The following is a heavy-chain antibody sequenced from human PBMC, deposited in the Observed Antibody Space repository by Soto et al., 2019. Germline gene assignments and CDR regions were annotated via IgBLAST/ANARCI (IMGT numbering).Heavy chain of an antibody. Sequence: GESLKISCAASGFTFSSYGMHWVRQAPGKGLEWVAVIWYDGSNKYYADSVKGRFTISRDNSKNTLYLQMNSLRAEDTAVYYCARGNAGNYYYYYGMDVWGQGTTVTVSS. CDR1: GFTFSSYG. D-gene: IGHD6-13*01. CDR3: ARGNAGNYYYYYGMDV. CDR2: IWYDGSNK. J-gene: IGHJ6*02. V-gene: IGHV3-33*01.